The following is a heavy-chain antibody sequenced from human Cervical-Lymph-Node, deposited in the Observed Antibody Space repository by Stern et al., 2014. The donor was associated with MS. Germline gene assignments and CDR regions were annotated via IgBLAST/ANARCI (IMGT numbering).Heavy chain of an antibody. Sequence: QVQLVQSGAEVKKPGASVNVSCEASGFSFTTHYMHWIRQAPGEGLEWGGIINPNTGTTSYARQFQGRVIITRDTSTSTIYMELTGLRSEDTALYFCTRVQRERRALDPFDPWGQGTLVTVSS. V-gene: IGHV1-46*03. D-gene: IGHD1-1*01. J-gene: IGHJ5*02. CDR2: INPNTGTT. CDR1: GFSFTTHY. CDR3: TRVQRERRALDPFDP.